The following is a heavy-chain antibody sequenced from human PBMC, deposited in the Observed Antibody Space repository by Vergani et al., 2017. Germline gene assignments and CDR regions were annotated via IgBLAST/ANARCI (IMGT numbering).Heavy chain of an antibody. Sequence: QLQLQESDPGLVKPSETLSLTCTVSGGSIRSNFYYWGWIRQPPGKGLGGIVTIYYSGSTYYNPSLKSRVTMSVDTSKNQFSLKLNSVTASYTAVYYCARHREQLVPGNYYYYYYMDVWGKGTTVTVSS. CDR3: ARHREQLVPGNYYYYYYMDV. V-gene: IGHV4-39*01. D-gene: IGHD6-13*01. CDR2: IYYSGST. CDR1: GGSIRSNFYY. J-gene: IGHJ6*03.